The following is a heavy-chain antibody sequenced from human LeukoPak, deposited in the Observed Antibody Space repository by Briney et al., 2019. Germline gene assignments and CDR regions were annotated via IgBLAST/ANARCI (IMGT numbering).Heavy chain of an antibody. CDR1: RFTFSSYS. D-gene: IGHD6-19*01. Sequence: GGSLRLSCAASRFTFSSYSMNWVRQAPGKGLEWVSSISSSSSYIYYADSVKGRFTISRDNAKNSLYLQMNSLRAEDTAVYYCARDVGSGWYDYWGQGTLVTVSS. J-gene: IGHJ4*02. CDR2: ISSSSSYI. V-gene: IGHV3-21*01. CDR3: ARDVGSGWYDY.